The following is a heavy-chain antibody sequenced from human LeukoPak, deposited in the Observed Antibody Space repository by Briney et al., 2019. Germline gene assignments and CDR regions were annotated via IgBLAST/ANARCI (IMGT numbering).Heavy chain of an antibody. CDR2: ISYDGSNK. J-gene: IGHJ4*02. V-gene: IGHV3-30-3*01. Sequence: GGSLRFSCAASGFTFSSYAMHWVRQAPGKGLEWVAVISYDGSNKYYADSVKGRFTISRDNSKNTLYLQMNSLRAEDTAVYYCARDLVTKASLWGQGTLVTVSS. CDR3: ARDLVTKASL. D-gene: IGHD2-21*02. CDR1: GFTFSSYA.